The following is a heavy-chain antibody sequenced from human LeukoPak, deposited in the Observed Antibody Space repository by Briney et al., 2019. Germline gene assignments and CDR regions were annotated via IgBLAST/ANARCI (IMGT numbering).Heavy chain of an antibody. CDR1: GDSISSGGYF. D-gene: IGHD6-25*01. V-gene: IGHV4-31*03. J-gene: IGHJ5*02. CDR3: ARGGASSEWFDP. CDR2: MYYSGTT. Sequence: SETLSLTCTVSGDSISSGGYFWSWVRQHPRKGLECNGYMYYSGTTSYIPSLKSRVTMSVDTSNNQFSLSVNSVTAADTAVYYCARGGASSEWFDPWGQGTLVTVSS.